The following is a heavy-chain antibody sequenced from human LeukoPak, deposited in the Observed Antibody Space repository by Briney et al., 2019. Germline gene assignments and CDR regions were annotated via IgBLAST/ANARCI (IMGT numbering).Heavy chain of an antibody. CDR2: IDYSGNT. V-gene: IGHV4-59*12. CDR3: ARWYYDSSGYRYFDY. Sequence: SETLSLTCTVSGVSISTYYWTWIRQPPGKGLEWIGNIDYSGNTKYNPSLKSRVTISVDTSKNHFSLKLSSVTAAVTAVYYCARWYYDSSGYRYFDYWGQGTLVIVSS. J-gene: IGHJ4*02. CDR1: GVSISTYY. D-gene: IGHD3-22*01.